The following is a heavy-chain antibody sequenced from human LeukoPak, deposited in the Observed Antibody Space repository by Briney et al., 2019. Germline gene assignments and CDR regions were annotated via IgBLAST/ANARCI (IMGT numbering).Heavy chain of an antibody. Sequence: GASVKVSCKASGYTFTSYYMHWVRHAPGQGLEWMGIINPSGGSTSYAQKFQGRVTMTRDTSISTPYMELSGLRSDDTAVYHCARGLYSNQVNWFDPWGQGTLVTVSS. CDR3: ARGLYSNQVNWFDP. CDR2: INPSGGST. V-gene: IGHV1-46*01. J-gene: IGHJ5*02. CDR1: GYTFTSYY. D-gene: IGHD4-11*01.